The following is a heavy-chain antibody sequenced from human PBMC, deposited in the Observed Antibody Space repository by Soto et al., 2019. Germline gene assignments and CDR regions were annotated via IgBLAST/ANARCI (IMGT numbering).Heavy chain of an antibody. V-gene: IGHV1-3*05. CDR3: ARDVAAADY. D-gene: IGHD6-13*01. J-gene: IGHJ4*02. CDR2: INAGNGNT. CDR1: GYTFTSYA. Sequence: QVQLVQSGAEEKKPGASVKVSCKASGYTFTSYAMHWVRQAPGQRLEWMGWINAGNGNTKHSQKLQGRVTITTDTSASTASMELSSLRSEDTAVYYCARDVAAADYWGQGTLVTVSS.